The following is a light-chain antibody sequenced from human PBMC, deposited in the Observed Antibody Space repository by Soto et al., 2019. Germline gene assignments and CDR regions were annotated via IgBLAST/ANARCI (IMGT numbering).Light chain of an antibody. Sequence: DTQLTQYPSSLSASIGDRVTITCRSSQSIGSNLNWYQHKPGKAPELLIYVASRLHSGVPPRFSGSGSGTDFTLTISSLQPEDFATYYCQQSYNPPRTFGQGTRWIPN. CDR3: QQSYNPPRT. CDR1: QSIGSN. J-gene: IGKJ1*01. CDR2: VAS. V-gene: IGKV1-39*01.